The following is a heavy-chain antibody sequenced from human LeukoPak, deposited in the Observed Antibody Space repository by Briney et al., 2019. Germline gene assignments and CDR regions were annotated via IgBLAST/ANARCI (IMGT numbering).Heavy chain of an antibody. V-gene: IGHV1-2*02. CDR2: INPNSGGT. CDR3: VRDPPADYYRSGSFPFDY. Sequence: ASVKVSCKASGYTFTNYYIHWVRQAPGQGLEWMGWINPNSGGTSYEQKFQGRVTMTRDTSISTTYLELNRLKSDDTAVYYCVRDPPADYYRSGSFPFDYWGQGTLVTVSS. CDR1: GYTFTNYY. J-gene: IGHJ4*02. D-gene: IGHD3-10*01.